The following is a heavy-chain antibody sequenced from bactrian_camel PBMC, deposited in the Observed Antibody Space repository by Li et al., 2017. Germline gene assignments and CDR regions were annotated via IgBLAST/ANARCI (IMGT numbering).Heavy chain of an antibody. J-gene: IGHJ4*01. CDR3: AADTVNLQMGRWYTY. D-gene: IGHD1*01. CDR1: GDTFSSYY. Sequence: QVQLVESGGGSVQAGGSLRLSCVLSGDTFSSYYMAWFRKEREAVAAIDTAGSATYSASVAGRFTISRDSAQNTLYLEMNNLKPEDSAMYYCAADTVNLQMGRWYTYWSQGTRVTVS. V-gene: IGHV3S57*01. CDR2: IDTAGSA.